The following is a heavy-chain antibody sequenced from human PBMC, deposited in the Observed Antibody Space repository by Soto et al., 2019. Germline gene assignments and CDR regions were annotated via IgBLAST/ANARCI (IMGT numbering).Heavy chain of an antibody. J-gene: IGHJ5*02. V-gene: IGHV1-8*01. CDR3: ARGLDGSSTSCLNWFDP. CDR1: GYTFTSYD. Sequence: QVQLVQSGAEVKKPGASVKVSCKASGYTFTSYDINWVRQATGQGLEWMGWMNPNSGNTGYAQKFQGRVTMTRNTSIRTAYMALRSLRSEDAAVYYCARGLDGSSTSCLNWFDPWGQGTLVTVS. D-gene: IGHD2-2*01. CDR2: MNPNSGNT.